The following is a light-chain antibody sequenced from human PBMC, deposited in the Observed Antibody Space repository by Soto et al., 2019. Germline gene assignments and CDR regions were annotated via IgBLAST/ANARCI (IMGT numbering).Light chain of an antibody. CDR1: QSVSSY. J-gene: IGKJ3*01. CDR3: QQRNSWPT. Sequence: EIVLTQSPATLSVSLGERATLSCRASQSVSSYLAWYQQKPGQAPRLPIYDASNRATGIPARFSGSGSGTDFTLTIDSLEPEDFAVYYCQQRNSWPTFGPGTKVDIK. V-gene: IGKV3-11*01. CDR2: DAS.